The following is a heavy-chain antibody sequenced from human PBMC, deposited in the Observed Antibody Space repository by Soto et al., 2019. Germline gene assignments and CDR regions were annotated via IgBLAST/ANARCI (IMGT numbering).Heavy chain of an antibody. CDR2: IYPGDSDT. V-gene: IGHV5-51*01. CDR1: GYSFTNNW. CDR3: ARSTRVRDNVYYFYYYMDV. Sequence: PGESLKISCKASGYSFTNNWIGWVRQMPGKGLEWMGVIYPGDSDTRYSPSFQGQVTLTADKSINTAYLQWSSLQASDTAMYYCARSTRVRDNVYYFYYYMDVWGKGTTVTVSS. J-gene: IGHJ6*03. D-gene: IGHD3-10*02.